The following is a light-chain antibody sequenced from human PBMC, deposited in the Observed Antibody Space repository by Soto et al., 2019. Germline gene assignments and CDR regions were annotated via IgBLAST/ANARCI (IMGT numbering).Light chain of an antibody. CDR2: AAS. CDR3: QQSYSTPRT. CDR1: QSISSY. J-gene: IGKJ2*01. V-gene: IGKV1-39*01. Sequence: DIQMTQSPSSLSASVGDRVTITCRASQSISSYLNWYQQKSWKAPNLLIYAASSLQSGVPSRFSGSGSGTDFTLTISSLQPEDFATYYCQQSYSTPRTFGQGTNLEIK.